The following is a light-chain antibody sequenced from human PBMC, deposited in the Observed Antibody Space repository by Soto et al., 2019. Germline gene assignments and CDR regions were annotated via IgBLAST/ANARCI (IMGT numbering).Light chain of an antibody. Sequence: DIQMTQSPSSLSASVGDRVTITCRASQSISNYLNWYQQRPGKAPNLLIYGASNLQSGVPSRFSGSGSGTDFTLTINSLQPEDFATYYCQQSYSTPRTFGQGTKLEIK. J-gene: IGKJ2*01. CDR2: GAS. CDR3: QQSYSTPRT. CDR1: QSISNY. V-gene: IGKV1-39*01.